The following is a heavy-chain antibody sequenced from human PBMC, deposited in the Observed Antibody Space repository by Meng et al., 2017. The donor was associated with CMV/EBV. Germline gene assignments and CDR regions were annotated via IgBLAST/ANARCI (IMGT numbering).Heavy chain of an antibody. V-gene: IGHV3-23*01. D-gene: IGHD1-1*01. CDR2: ISGSGGST. CDR3: AKDIQRAMYYFDY. J-gene: IGHJ4*02. CDR1: GFTFCSYA. Sequence: EVQLLESGGGLVRPGGSLRRSCAASGFTFCSYAMSWVRQASGKGLEWVSAISGSGGSTYYADSVKGRFTISRDNSKNTLYLQMNSLRAEDTAVYYCAKDIQRAMYYFDYWGQGTLVTVSS.